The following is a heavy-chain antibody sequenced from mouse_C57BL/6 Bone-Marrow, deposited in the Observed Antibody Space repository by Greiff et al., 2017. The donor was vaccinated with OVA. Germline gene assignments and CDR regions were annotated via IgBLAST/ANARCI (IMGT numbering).Heavy chain of an antibody. CDR3: ARDNWEWYIDV. D-gene: IGHD4-1*01. Sequence: EVKLMESGGGLVQSERSLRLSCATSGFTFSDFYMEWVRQAPGKGLEWIAASRNKANDYTTEYSASVKGRFIVSRDTYESILYLQMNALRAEDTADYYCARDNWEWYIDVWGAGTTVTVSS. J-gene: IGHJ1*01. CDR1: GFTFSDFY. CDR2: SRNKANDYTT. V-gene: IGHV7-1*01.